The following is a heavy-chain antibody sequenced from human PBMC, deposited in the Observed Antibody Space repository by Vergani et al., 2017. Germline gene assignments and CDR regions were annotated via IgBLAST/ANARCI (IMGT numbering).Heavy chain of an antibody. V-gene: IGHV1-2*02. CDR1: GYTFTGYY. D-gene: IGHD6-13*01. CDR2: INPNSGGT. Sequence: QVQLVQSGAEVKKPGASVKVSCKASGYTFTGYYMHWVRQAPGQGLEWMGWINPNSGGTNYAQKFQGRVTMTRDKSISTAYMELSRLRSDDKAVYYCAREGSIAAAGNDAFDIWGQGTMVTVSS. J-gene: IGHJ3*02. CDR3: AREGSIAAAGNDAFDI.